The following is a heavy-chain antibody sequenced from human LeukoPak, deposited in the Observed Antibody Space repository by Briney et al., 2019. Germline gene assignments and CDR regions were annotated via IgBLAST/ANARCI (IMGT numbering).Heavy chain of an antibody. CDR2: ISAYNNNT. CDR1: GYTFSSYG. J-gene: IGHJ4*02. CDR3: ARPGVYSGYDLDY. Sequence: ASVKVSCKASGYTFSSYGISWVRRATGQGLEWMGWISAYNNNTNYAQKLQGRVTMTTDTSTTTAYMELRSLRSDDSAVYYCARPGVYSGYDLDYWGQGTLVTVSS. V-gene: IGHV1-18*01. D-gene: IGHD5-12*01.